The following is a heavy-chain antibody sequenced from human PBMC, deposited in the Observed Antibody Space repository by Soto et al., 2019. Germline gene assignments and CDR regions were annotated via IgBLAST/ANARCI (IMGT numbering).Heavy chain of an antibody. V-gene: IGHV4-30-2*01. CDR1: GGSISSGGYS. CDR2: IYHSGST. CDR3: ARGGTVTTLYFDY. J-gene: IGHJ4*02. D-gene: IGHD4-17*01. Sequence: QLQLQESGSGLVKPSQTLSLTCAVSGGSISSGGYSWTWIRQPPGMGLEWIGYIYHSGSTDYKPSLKRRVTIAGYRAKNQFCLKLSSVTAADTAVYYCARGGTVTTLYFDYWGQGTLVTVSS.